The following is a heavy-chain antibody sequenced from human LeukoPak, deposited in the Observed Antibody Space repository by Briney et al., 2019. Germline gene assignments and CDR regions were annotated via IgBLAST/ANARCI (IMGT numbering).Heavy chain of an antibody. J-gene: IGHJ4*02. D-gene: IGHD3-9*01. CDR1: GGSMNSYY. Sequence: SETLSLTCSVSGGSMNSYYWGWIRQSPGKGLEWIGYIYYSGSTNYNPSLKSRVTISVDTSKNQFSLKLSSVTAADTAVYYCARHVWLQPFDYWGQGTLVTVSS. CDR2: IYYSGST. V-gene: IGHV4-59*08. CDR3: ARHVWLQPFDY.